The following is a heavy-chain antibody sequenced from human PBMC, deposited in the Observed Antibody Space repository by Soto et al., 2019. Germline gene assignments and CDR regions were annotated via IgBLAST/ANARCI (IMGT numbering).Heavy chain of an antibody. J-gene: IGHJ4*02. V-gene: IGHV4-59*01. CDR1: GGSIRNYY. CDR3: ASNYGDY. Sequence: SETLSLTCTVSGGSIRNYYWSWIRQPPGKGLEWIGYISYSESTKYNPSLKSRVTISADTSKNQFSLNLNSVTAADTAVYYCASNYGDYWGQGTLVTVSS. CDR2: ISYSEST.